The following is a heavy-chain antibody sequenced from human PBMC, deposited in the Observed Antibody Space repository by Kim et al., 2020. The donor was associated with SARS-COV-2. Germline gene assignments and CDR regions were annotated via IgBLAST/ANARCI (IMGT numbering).Heavy chain of an antibody. CDR2: ITSDSHLI. J-gene: IGHJ4*02. CDR1: GFTFNTHN. V-gene: IGHV3-48*02. CDR3: TRDYYNSGSFPSDY. D-gene: IGHD3-10*01. Sequence: GGSLRLSCAASGFTFNTHNMNWVRQAPGKGLEWVSYITSDSHLIYYADSVKGRFTISRDNAKASLYLQMNSLTDEDTAVYYCTRDYYNSGSFPSDYWGQGTLVTVSS.